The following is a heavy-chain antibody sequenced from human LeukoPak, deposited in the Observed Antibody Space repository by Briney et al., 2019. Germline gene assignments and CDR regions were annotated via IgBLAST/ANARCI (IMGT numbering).Heavy chain of an antibody. CDR1: GFTFSIYG. J-gene: IGHJ4*02. V-gene: IGHV3-33*01. Sequence: GGSLRLSCAASGFTFSIYGMHWVRQSPGKGLEWVAVIWNDGSNKYYADSVKGRFTISRDNSKNTLFLQMNSLRAEDAAVYYCARASGSYDYWGQGTLVTVSS. D-gene: IGHD1-26*01. CDR2: IWNDGSNK. CDR3: ARASGSYDY.